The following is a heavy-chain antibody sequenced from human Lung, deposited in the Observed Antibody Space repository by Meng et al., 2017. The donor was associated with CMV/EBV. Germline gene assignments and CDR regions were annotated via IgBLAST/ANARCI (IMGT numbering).Heavy chain of an antibody. Sequence: ASXXVSXKASGYTFTSYYMHWVRQAPGQGPEWMGIINPSGGSTSYAQKFQGRVTMTRDTSTSTVYMELSSLRSEETAVYYCSTSCSQWGYYYYYGMDVWGQGNXVTVSS. J-gene: IGHJ6*02. D-gene: IGHD2-2*01. CDR2: INPSGGST. CDR1: GYTFTSYY. V-gene: IGHV1-46*01. CDR3: STSCSQWGYYYYYGMDV.